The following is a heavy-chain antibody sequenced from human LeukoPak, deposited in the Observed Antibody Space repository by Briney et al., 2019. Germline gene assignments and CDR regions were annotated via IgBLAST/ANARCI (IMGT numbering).Heavy chain of an antibody. Sequence: GGSLRLSCAASGFTFRRSAMTWVRQVPGKGLEWVSTISGRGGDTDYADSVKGRFIISRDNAKNSLYLQMNSLRAEDTAVYYCARDKYSYGSIDYWGQGTLVTVSS. CDR3: ARDKYSYGSIDY. CDR1: GFTFRRSA. V-gene: IGHV3-23*01. D-gene: IGHD5-18*01. J-gene: IGHJ4*02. CDR2: ISGRGGDT.